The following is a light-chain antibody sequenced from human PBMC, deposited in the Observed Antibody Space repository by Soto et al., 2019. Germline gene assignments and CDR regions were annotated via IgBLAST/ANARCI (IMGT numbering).Light chain of an antibody. J-gene: IGKJ2*01. Sequence: DIQMTQSPPSLSASVGDRVTISCRASQSISTYLNWYRQKPGKAPELLIYAASSLQSGVPSRFSGSGSGTDFTLTISSLQPEDFSTYFCQQSYSSPYTFGQGTKLEIK. CDR1: QSISTY. CDR2: AAS. V-gene: IGKV1-39*01. CDR3: QQSYSSPYT.